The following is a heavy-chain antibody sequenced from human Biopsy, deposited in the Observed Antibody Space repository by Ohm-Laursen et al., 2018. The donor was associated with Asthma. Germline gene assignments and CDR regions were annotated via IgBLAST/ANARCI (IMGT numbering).Heavy chain of an antibody. D-gene: IGHD3-10*01. CDR1: GYTFNSAG. CDR2: ISVYNGNT. J-gene: IGHJ6*02. Sequence: SMKVSCKTSGYTFNSAGITWVRQAPGQGLEWMGWISVYNGNTKVAQKLQDRVTMITDTSTSAAYMELRSLRSDDTAVYFCARAVDYSHYYGIDVWGQGTTVTVS. CDR3: ARAVDYSHYYGIDV. V-gene: IGHV1-18*01.